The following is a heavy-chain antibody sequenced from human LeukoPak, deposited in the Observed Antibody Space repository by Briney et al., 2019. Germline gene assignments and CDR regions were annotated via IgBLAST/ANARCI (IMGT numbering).Heavy chain of an antibody. Sequence: SETLSLTCAVYGGSFSGYYWSWIRQPPGKGLEWIGEINHSGSTNYNPSLKSRVTISVDTSKNQFSLKLSSVTAADTAVYYCARHGGDGDYYFDYWGQGTLVTVSS. CDR1: GGSFSGYY. CDR2: INHSGST. V-gene: IGHV4-34*01. CDR3: ARHGGDGDYYFDY. D-gene: IGHD4-17*01. J-gene: IGHJ4*02.